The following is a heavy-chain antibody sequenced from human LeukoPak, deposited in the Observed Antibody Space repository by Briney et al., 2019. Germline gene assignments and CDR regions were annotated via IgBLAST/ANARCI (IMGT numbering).Heavy chain of an antibody. CDR3: ARDRGYSGYDLDY. J-gene: IGHJ4*02. CDR1: GFTFSSYW. CDR2: MKQDGSEK. D-gene: IGHD5-12*01. Sequence: GGSLRLSCAASGFTFSSYWMSWVRQAPGKGLEWVANMKQDGSEKYYVDSVKGRFTISRDNAKNSLYLQMNSLRAEDTAVYYCARDRGYSGYDLDYWGQGTLVTVSS. V-gene: IGHV3-7*01.